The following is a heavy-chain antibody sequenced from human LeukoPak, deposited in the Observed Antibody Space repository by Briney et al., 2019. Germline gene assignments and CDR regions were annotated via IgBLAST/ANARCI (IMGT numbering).Heavy chain of an antibody. CDR1: GFTFSSYA. CDR2: ISGSGGST. CDR3: AKPLRSDPYYFDY. V-gene: IGHV3-23*01. Sequence: GGSLRLSSAASGFTFSSYAMSWVRQAPGKGLEWVSAISGSGGSTYYADSVKGRFTISRDNSKNTLYLQMNSLRAEDTAVYYCAKPLRSDPYYFDYWGQGTLVTVSS. J-gene: IGHJ4*02.